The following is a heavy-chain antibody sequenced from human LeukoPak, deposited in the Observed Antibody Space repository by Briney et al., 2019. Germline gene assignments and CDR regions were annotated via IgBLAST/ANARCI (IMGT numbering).Heavy chain of an antibody. CDR1: GGTFSSYA. J-gene: IGHJ4*02. D-gene: IGHD2-2*02. CDR3: AKALPDGVVVPAAIGFDY. V-gene: IGHV1-69*13. CDR2: IIPIFGTA. Sequence: SVKVSCKASGGTFSSYAISWVRQAPGQGLEWMGGIIPIFGTANYAQRFQGRVTITADESTSTAYMELSSLRSEDTAVYYCAKALPDGVVVPAAIGFDYWGQGTLVTVSS.